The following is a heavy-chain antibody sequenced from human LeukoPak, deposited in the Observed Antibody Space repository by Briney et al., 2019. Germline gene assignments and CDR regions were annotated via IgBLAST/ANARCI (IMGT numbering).Heavy chain of an antibody. Sequence: GASVKVSCKASGYTFTSYGISWVRQAPGQGLEWMGWISAYNGNTNYAQKLQGRVTMTTDTSTSTAYMELRSLRSDDTAVYYCARDDVGYSGCDSGPWYFDYWGQGTLVTVSS. CDR3: ARDDVGYSGCDSGPWYFDY. CDR2: ISAYNGNT. CDR1: GYTFTSYG. J-gene: IGHJ4*02. V-gene: IGHV1-18*04. D-gene: IGHD5-12*01.